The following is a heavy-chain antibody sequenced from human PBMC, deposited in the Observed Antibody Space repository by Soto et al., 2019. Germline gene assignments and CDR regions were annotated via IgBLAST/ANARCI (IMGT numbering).Heavy chain of an antibody. J-gene: IGHJ4*02. D-gene: IGHD3-16*01. CDR3: AADLPLWGAYDFVY. V-gene: IGHV3-15*07. CDR1: GFTFNTAW. CDR2: IKSKNNGGTI. Sequence: EVQLAESGGDLVKPGGSLRLSCAASGFTFNTAWMNWVRQTPGKGLEWVARIKSKNNGGTIEYAAPVKGRSTISCADSKNTLYMELNSLTTADTAVYYCAADLPLWGAYDFVYWGQATLVTVSS.